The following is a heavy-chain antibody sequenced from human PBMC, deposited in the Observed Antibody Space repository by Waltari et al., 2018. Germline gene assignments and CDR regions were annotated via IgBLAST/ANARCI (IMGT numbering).Heavy chain of an antibody. CDR3: ASSIVVVINDAFDI. V-gene: IGHV1-8*01. CDR2: MNPNSGNT. J-gene: IGHJ3*02. Sequence: QVQLVQSGAEVKKPGASVKVSCKASGYTFTSYDINWVRQATGQGLEWMGWMNPNSGNTGYAQKFQGRVTMTRNTSISTAYMELSSLRSEDTAVYYCASSIVVVINDAFDIWGQGTMVTVSS. D-gene: IGHD3-22*01. CDR1: GYTFTSYD.